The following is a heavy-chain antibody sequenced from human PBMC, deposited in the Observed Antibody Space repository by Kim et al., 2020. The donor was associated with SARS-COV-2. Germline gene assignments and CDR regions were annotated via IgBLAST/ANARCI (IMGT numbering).Heavy chain of an antibody. CDR1: GFTFGDYA. D-gene: IGHD5-12*01. V-gene: IGHV3-49*03. CDR3: TRDGVEMATIYYYGMDV. Sequence: GGSLRLSCTASGFTFGDYAMSWFRQAPGKGLEWVGFIRSKAYGGTTEYAASVKGRFTISRDDSKSIAYLQMNSLKTEDTAVYYCTRDGVEMATIYYYGMDVWGQGTTVTVSS. J-gene: IGHJ6*02. CDR2: IRSKAYGGTT.